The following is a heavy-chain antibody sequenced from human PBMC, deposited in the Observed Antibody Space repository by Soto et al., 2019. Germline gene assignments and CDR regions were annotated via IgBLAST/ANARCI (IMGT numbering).Heavy chain of an antibody. Sequence: SETLSLTCAVYGGSFSGYYWSWIRQPPGKGLEWIGEINHSGSTNYNPSLKSRVTISVDTSKNQFSLKLSSVTAADTAVYYCARGFVPRYRSGGSCYSDWFDPWGQGTLVTVSS. V-gene: IGHV4-34*01. CDR2: INHSGST. D-gene: IGHD2-15*01. J-gene: IGHJ5*02. CDR1: GGSFSGYY. CDR3: ARGFVPRYRSGGSCYSDWFDP.